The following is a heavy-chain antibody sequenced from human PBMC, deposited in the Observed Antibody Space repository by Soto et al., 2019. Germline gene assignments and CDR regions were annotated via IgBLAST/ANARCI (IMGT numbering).Heavy chain of an antibody. CDR3: ARDSNSRGYNWFDP. CDR2: INSDGSST. CDR1: GFTFSSYW. D-gene: IGHD4-4*01. J-gene: IGHJ5*02. V-gene: IGHV3-74*01. Sequence: EVQLVESGGGLFQPGGSLRLSCAASGFTFSSYWMHWVRQAPGKGLVWVSRINSDGSSTSYADSVKGRFTISRDNAKNPLYLQINSRRAEDTAVYYWARDSNSRGYNWFDPWGQGTLVTVSS.